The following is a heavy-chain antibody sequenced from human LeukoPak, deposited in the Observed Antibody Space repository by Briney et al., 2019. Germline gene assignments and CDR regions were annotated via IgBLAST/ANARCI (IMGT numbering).Heavy chain of an antibody. CDR2: VREDGAEK. Sequence: GGSLRLSCTASGFIFNKYWMSWVRQAPGKGLEWVATVREDGAEKYYVDSVKGRITISRDNAKNSLYLQMNSLRAEDTALYYCARDSKRRIPYYMDVWGKGTTVTVSS. V-gene: IGHV3-7*03. J-gene: IGHJ6*03. CDR3: ARDSKRRIPYYMDV. CDR1: GFIFNKYW.